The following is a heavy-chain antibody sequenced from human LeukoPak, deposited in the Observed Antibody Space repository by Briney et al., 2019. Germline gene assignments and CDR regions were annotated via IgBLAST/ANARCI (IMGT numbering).Heavy chain of an antibody. D-gene: IGHD3-10*01. CDR1: VGSISSSSYY. CDR3: ASRGDEFYYGSGSYYIFDY. V-gene: IGHV4-39*01. J-gene: IGHJ4*02. Sequence: SETLSLTCTVSVGSISSSSYYLGWIRQPPGKGLEWIVSIYYSGSTYYNPSLKSRVTISVDTSKNQFSLKLSSVTAADTAVYYCASRGDEFYYGSGSYYIFDYWGQGTLVTVSS. CDR2: IYYSGST.